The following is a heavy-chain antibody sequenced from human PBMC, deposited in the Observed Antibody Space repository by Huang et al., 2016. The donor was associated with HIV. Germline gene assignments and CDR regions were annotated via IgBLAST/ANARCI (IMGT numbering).Heavy chain of an antibody. J-gene: IGHJ4*02. CDR2: INRDGSST. CDR1: GFTFSSYW. CDR3: ARDSQQWLVEDY. D-gene: IGHD6-19*01. V-gene: IGHV3-74*01. Sequence: EVQLVESGGGLVQPGGSLRLSCAASGFTFSSYWMHWVRQAPGKGRVGVSRINRDGSSTSYADSVKGRFTISRDNAKNTLYLQMNSLRAEDTAVYYCARDSQQWLVEDYWGQGTLVTVSS.